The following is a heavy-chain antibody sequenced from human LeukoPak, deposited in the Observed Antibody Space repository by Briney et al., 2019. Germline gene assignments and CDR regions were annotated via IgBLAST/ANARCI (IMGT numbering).Heavy chain of an antibody. CDR2: IYHSGST. CDR1: GGSISSGGYY. D-gene: IGHD3-10*01. Sequence: ASQTLSLTCTVSGGSISSGGYYWSWIRQPPGKGLEWIGYIYHSGSTYYNPSLKSRVTISVDRSKNQFSLKLSSVTAVDTAVYYCARVSGPADPWGQGTLVTVSS. V-gene: IGHV4-30-2*01. J-gene: IGHJ5*02. CDR3: ARVSGPADP.